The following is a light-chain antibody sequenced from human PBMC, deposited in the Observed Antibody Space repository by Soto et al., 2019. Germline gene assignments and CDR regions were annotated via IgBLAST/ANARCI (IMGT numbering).Light chain of an antibody. CDR2: GEY. CDR3: QPCGSSQWT. Sequence: EILLTQFPGTRSLSLWETSTLSGWDIQSVSSSYLAWYQQKPGQAPRIIIYGEYSRATGIQDRFSGSGSGTDFTLTIRRLEPEDFAVYYCQPCGSSQWTLGTGTKVDIK. V-gene: IGKV3-20*01. CDR1: QSVSSSY. J-gene: IGKJ1*01.